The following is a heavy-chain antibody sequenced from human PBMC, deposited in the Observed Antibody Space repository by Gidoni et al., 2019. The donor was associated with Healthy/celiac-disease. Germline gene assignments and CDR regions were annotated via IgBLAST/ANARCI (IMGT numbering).Heavy chain of an antibody. CDR3: ASLGYCSGGSCYGAFDI. D-gene: IGHD2-15*01. CDR1: GFTFSSYA. V-gene: IGHV3-23*01. J-gene: IGHJ3*02. CDR2: IVGSGGST. Sequence: EVQLFESGGGLVQHGGSLRLSCAASGFTFSSYAMSWVRQAPGKGLDWVSAIVGSGGSTYYADSMKGRFTISRDNSKNTLYLQMNSLRAEDTAVYYCASLGYCSGGSCYGAFDIWGQGTMVTVSS.